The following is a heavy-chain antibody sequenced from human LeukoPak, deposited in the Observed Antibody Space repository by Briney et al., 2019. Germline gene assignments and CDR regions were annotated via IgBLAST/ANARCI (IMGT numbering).Heavy chain of an antibody. J-gene: IGHJ6*02. V-gene: IGHV4-59*01. D-gene: IGHD3-10*01. CDR1: GGSISSYY. Sequence: SETLSLTCTVSGGSISSYYWSWIRQPPGKGLEWIGYIYYSGSTNHNPSLKSRVTISVDTSKNQFSLKLSSVTAADTAVYYCARGVMVRGVHGYYYGMDVWGQGTTVTVSS. CDR2: IYYSGST. CDR3: ARGVMVRGVHGYYYGMDV.